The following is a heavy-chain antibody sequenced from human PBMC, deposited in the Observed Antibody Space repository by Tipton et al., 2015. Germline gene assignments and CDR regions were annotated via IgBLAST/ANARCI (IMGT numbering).Heavy chain of an antibody. J-gene: IGHJ4*02. V-gene: IGHV4-61*01. D-gene: IGHD3-10*01. CDR1: GGSVTSGSYY. CDR2: IYYSGST. Sequence: TLSLTCTVSGGSVTSGSYYWNWIRQPPGQGLEWIGYIYYSGSTSYNPSLKSRVSISGDTSKNQLSLRLRSVTAADTAVYYCARAIFGSGSYYFDCWGQGTLVTVSS. CDR3: ARAIFGSGSYYFDC.